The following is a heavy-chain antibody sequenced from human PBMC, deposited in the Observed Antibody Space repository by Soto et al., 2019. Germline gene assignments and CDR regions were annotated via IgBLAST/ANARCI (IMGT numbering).Heavy chain of an antibody. D-gene: IGHD1-26*01. CDR1: GGSISSSNW. J-gene: IGHJ6*02. CDR3: ARGWELQGWDYYYGMDV. CDR2: IYHSGST. V-gene: IGHV4-4*02. Sequence: QVQLQESGPGLVKPSGTLSLTCAVSGGSISSSNWWSWVRQPPGKGLEWIGEIYHSGSTNYNPYLKSRVTISVDKSKNRFSLKLSSVTAADTAVYYCARGWELQGWDYYYGMDVWGQGTTVTVSS.